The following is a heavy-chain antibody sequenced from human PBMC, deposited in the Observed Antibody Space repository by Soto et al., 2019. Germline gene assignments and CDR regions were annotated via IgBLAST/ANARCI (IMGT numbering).Heavy chain of an antibody. J-gene: IGHJ5*02. CDR3: ARMATSGTLNWFDP. CDR1: GYTFGNND. Sequence: ASVKVSCKASGYTFGNNDISWVRQATGQGLEWMGWMNPNSGNTGYAQKFQGRVSMTRNTSITTAYLELSSLRSDDTAIYYCARMATSGTLNWFDPWGQGTLVTVSS. CDR2: MNPNSGNT. V-gene: IGHV1-8*01.